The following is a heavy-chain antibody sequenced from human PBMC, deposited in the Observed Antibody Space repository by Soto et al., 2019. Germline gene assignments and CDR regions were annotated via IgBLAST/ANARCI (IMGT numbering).Heavy chain of an antibody. CDR3: AREVIAAAGTFFDN. D-gene: IGHD6-13*01. CDR1: GGSISSDY. CDR2: MSYSGGS. V-gene: IGHV4-59*01. Sequence: SETLSLTCTVSGGSISSDYWSWIRQPPGKGLEWIGYMSYSGGSNYSPSLKSRVTISLDTSKKQFSLHLSSVTAADTARYYCAREVIAAAGTFFDNWGQGTLVTVSS. J-gene: IGHJ4*02.